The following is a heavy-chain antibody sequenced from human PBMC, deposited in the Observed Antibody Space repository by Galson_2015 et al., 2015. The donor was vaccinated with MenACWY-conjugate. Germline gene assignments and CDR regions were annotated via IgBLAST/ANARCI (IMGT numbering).Heavy chain of an antibody. CDR1: GFTFSTYA. D-gene: IGHD4-17*01. V-gene: IGHV3-23*01. J-gene: IGHJ2*01. CDR3: AKQPSTVTTESSWHWYFDL. CDR2: ISGSGRTT. Sequence: SLRLSCAASGFTFSTYAMSWVRQAPGTGLEWVSSISGSGRTTYYADSVKGRFTISRDNSKNTLYLQMNRLRAEDTAVYYCAKQPSTVTTESSWHWYFDLWGRGTLVTVSS.